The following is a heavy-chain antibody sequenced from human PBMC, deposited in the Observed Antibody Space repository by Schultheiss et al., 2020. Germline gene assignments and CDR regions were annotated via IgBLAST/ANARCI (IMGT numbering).Heavy chain of an antibody. CDR2: ISGSGGST. Sequence: GGSLRLSCAASGFTFSSYAMSWVRQAPGKGLEWVSAISGSGGSTYYADSVKGRFTISRDNSKNTLYLQMNSLRAEDTAVYYCARERSSSWQTSYYFDYWGQGTLVTVSS. V-gene: IGHV3-23*01. D-gene: IGHD6-13*01. CDR1: GFTFSSYA. J-gene: IGHJ4*02. CDR3: ARERSSSWQTSYYFDY.